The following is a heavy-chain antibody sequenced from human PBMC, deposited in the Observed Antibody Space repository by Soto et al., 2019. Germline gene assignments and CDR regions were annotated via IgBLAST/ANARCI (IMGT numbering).Heavy chain of an antibody. Sequence: SETLSLTCTVSDGSISNYYWSWIRQPPGRGLEWIGHIFYSGSTNYNPALKSRVTISVDTSKSQFSLKLSSVTAADTAVYYCAKDSGYNYGYFRWFDPWGQGTLVT. CDR2: IFYSGST. CDR1: DGSISNYY. J-gene: IGHJ5*02. CDR3: AKDSGYNYGYFRWFDP. D-gene: IGHD5-18*01. V-gene: IGHV4-59*01.